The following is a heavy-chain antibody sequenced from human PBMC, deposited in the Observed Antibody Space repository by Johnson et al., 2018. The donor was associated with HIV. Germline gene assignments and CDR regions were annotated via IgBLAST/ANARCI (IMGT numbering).Heavy chain of an antibody. J-gene: IGHJ3*02. CDR3: ARGSYDGDAFDI. Sequence: MLLVESGGGLVQPGGSLRLSCAASGLIFSNYDMHWVRQAAGNRLEWVSGIGNSGDTFYAESVTGRFTISREKAKNSLYLQMNSLRAEDTALYYCARGSYDGDAFDIWDQGTKVTVSS. CDR1: GLIFSNYD. CDR2: IGNSGDT. D-gene: IGHD1-26*01. V-gene: IGHV3-13*01.